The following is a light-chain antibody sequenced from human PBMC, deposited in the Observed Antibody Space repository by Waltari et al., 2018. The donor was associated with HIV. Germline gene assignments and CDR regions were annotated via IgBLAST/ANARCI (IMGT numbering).Light chain of an antibody. V-gene: IGLV2-11*01. Sequence: QSALTQPRSVSGSPGPAVTISCTVTTSDVGGYSYVSWYQQHPGNAPRLMIYDVNRRPSGVPGRFSGSKSGNTASLTISGLQAEDEADYYCCSYAGSYTYVFGTGTEVTVL. CDR1: TSDVGGYSY. CDR2: DVN. J-gene: IGLJ1*01. CDR3: CSYAGSYTYV.